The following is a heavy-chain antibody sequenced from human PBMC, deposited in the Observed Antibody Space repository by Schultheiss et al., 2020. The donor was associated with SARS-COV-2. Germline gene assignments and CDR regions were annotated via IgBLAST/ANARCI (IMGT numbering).Heavy chain of an antibody. V-gene: IGHV4-34*01. D-gene: IGHD6-13*01. J-gene: IGHJ4*02. CDR3: ASGATAGPFDC. Sequence: SETLSLTCTVSGGSISSYYWSWIRQPPGKGLEWIGEINHSGSTYYNPSLKSLVTISVDTSKNQFSLKLSSVTAADTAVYYCASGATAGPFDCWGQGTLVTVSS. CDR2: INHSGST. CDR1: GGSISSYY.